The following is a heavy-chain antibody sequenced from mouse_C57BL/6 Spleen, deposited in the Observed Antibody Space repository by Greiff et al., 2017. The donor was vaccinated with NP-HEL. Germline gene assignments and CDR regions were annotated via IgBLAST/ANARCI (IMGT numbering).Heavy chain of an antibody. CDR2: ISDGGSYT. CDR3: ARWVYYGSSHLYWYFDV. D-gene: IGHD1-1*01. Sequence: DVMLVESGGGLVKPGGSLKLSCAASGFTFSSYAMSWVRQTPEKRLEWVATISDGGSYTYYPDNVKGRFTISRDNAKNNLYLQMSHLKSEDTAMYYCARWVYYGSSHLYWYFDVWGTGTTVTVSS. V-gene: IGHV5-4*03. J-gene: IGHJ1*03. CDR1: GFTFSSYA.